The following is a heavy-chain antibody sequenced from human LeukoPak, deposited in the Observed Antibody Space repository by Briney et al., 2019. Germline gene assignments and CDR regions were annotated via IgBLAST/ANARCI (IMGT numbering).Heavy chain of an antibody. CDR1: GGSIISYY. CDR2: FYSSGST. J-gene: IGHJ4*02. Sequence: SETLSLNCTVSGGSIISYYWSWIRQPPGEGLEWIGYFYSSGSTSYNPSLKSRVTISSDTSVRRFSLMLTPVTAADTAVYYCARYYDGGGPRRRFFDIWGQGVPVTVSS. V-gene: IGHV4-4*09. D-gene: IGHD3-22*01. CDR3: ARYYDGGGPRRRFFDI.